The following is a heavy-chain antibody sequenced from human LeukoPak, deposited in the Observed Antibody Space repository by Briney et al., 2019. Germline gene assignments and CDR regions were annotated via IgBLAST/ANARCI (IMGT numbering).Heavy chain of an antibody. CDR2: IIPIFDIT. Sequence: ASVKVSCKASGGTFSSYGISWVRQAPGQGLDWMGRIIPIFDITNYAQNFQGRVTITADKSTSTAYMELSSLRSEDTAVYYCARGAAQYDSSGYQSSPFGYWGQGTLVTVSS. CDR1: GGTFSSYG. D-gene: IGHD3-22*01. CDR3: ARGAAQYDSSGYQSSPFGY. J-gene: IGHJ4*02. V-gene: IGHV1-69*04.